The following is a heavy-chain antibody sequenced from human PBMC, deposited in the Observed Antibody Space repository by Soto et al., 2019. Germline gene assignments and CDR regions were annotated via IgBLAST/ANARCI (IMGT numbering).Heavy chain of an antibody. Sequence: GGSLRLSCAASGLIFSNYKMHWVRQAPGKGLVWVSRINTDGSITDYADSVKGRFTVSRDNPKNTLYLQMNSLRAEDTAVYYCARDTDGLHYWGQGTLVTVSA. J-gene: IGHJ4*02. CDR3: ARDTDGLHY. CDR2: INTDGSIT. CDR1: GLIFSNYK. V-gene: IGHV3-74*01.